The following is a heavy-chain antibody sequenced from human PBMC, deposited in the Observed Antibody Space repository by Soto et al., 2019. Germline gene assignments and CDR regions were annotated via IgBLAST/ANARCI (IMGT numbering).Heavy chain of an antibody. CDR2: INAGNGNT. CDR1: GYTFTSYA. D-gene: IGHD3-10*01. V-gene: IGHV1-3*01. J-gene: IGHJ4*02. CDR3: ARAPIIPGFFDY. Sequence: ASVKVSCKASGYTFTSYAMHWVHQAPGQRLEWMGWINAGNGNTKYSQKFQGRVTITADKSTSTAYMELSSLRSEDTAVYYCARAPIIPGFFDYWGQGTLVTVSS.